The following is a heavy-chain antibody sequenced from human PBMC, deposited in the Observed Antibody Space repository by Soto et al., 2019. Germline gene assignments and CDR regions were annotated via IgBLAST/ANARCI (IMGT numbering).Heavy chain of an antibody. CDR2: IYYSGST. CDR1: GGSISSYY. J-gene: IGHJ6*02. D-gene: IGHD6-19*01. Sequence: SETLSLTCTVSGGSISSYYWSWIRQPPGKGPEWIGYIYYSGSTNYNPSLKSRVTISVDTSKNQFSLKLSSVTAADTAVYYCARFRRQWLVTYGMDVWGQGTTVTVSS. V-gene: IGHV4-59*01. CDR3: ARFRRQWLVTYGMDV.